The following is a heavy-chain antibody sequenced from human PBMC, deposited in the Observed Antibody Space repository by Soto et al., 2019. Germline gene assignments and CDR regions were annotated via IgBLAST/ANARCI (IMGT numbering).Heavy chain of an antibody. CDR2: TYNNGRT. Sequence: PSETLSLTCTVSGGSYSSSSWSWIRQPPGRGLEWIGYTYNNGRTDYNPSLKSRVTISVDTSKNHFSLKLGSVTPADTAVYYCARARFCTSTSCYHSFDFWGHGTLVTVSS. CDR3: ARARFCTSTSCYHSFDF. J-gene: IGHJ4*01. V-gene: IGHV4-59*01. D-gene: IGHD2-2*01. CDR1: GGSYSSSS.